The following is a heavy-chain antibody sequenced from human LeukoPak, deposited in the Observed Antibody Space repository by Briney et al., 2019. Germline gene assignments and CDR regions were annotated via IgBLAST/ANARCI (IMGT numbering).Heavy chain of an antibody. J-gene: IGHJ4*02. CDR3: ARDVRGWSGFDY. CDR2: IYTTGST. Sequence: PSETLSLTCTVSGGSISSSSYYWGWIRQPPGKGLEWIGSIYTTGSTDYNPPLKSRVTMSVDTSKNQFSLNLSSVTAADTAVYYCARDVRGWSGFDYWGLGTLVTVSS. V-gene: IGHV4-39*07. CDR1: GGSISSSSYY. D-gene: IGHD3-3*01.